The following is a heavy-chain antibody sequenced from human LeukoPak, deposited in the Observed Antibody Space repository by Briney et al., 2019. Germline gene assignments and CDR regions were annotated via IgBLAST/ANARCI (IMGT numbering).Heavy chain of an antibody. Sequence: PGGSLRLSCAASGLTFSNYWMSWVRQAPGKGLEWVANIKEDGSEKYYVDSMKGRFTISRDNAKNSLYLQMCSLRVEDTAVYYCARDRTGGYFDYWGQGTLVTVSS. J-gene: IGHJ4*02. CDR3: ARDRTGGYFDY. CDR1: GLTFSNYW. D-gene: IGHD4-23*01. V-gene: IGHV3-7*03. CDR2: IKEDGSEK.